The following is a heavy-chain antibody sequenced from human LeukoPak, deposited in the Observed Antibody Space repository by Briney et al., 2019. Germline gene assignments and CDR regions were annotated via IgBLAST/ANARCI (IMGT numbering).Heavy chain of an antibody. Sequence: PSETLSLTCTVSGYSLSSGYYWGWIRQPPGKGLEWIGSVDHSGGTYYSPSLKSRVTISLDTSRNQFSLKLNSVTAADTAVYYCARGGTTVTTLGYYYYYYMDVWGKGTTVTVSS. CDR2: VDHSGGT. CDR3: ARGGTTVTTLGYYYYYYMDV. V-gene: IGHV4-38-2*02. J-gene: IGHJ6*03. D-gene: IGHD4-11*01. CDR1: GYSLSSGYY.